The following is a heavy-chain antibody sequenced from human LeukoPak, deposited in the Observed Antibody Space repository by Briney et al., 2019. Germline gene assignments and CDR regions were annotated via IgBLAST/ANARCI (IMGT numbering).Heavy chain of an antibody. CDR1: GGSISSSSYY. CDR3: AQGGDFWSGYWHY. J-gene: IGHJ4*02. D-gene: IGHD3-3*01. Sequence: SETLSLTCTVSGGSISSSSYYWGWIRQPPGKGLEWIGSIYYSGSTYYNPSLKSRVTISVDTSKNQFSLKLSSVTAADTAVYYCAQGGDFWSGYWHYWGQGTLVTVSS. V-gene: IGHV4-39*01. CDR2: IYYSGST.